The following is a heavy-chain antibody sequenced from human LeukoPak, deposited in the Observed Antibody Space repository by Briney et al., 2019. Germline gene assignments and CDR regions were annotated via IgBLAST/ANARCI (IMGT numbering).Heavy chain of an antibody. CDR2: IHYNGGT. D-gene: IGHD3-9*01. V-gene: IGHV4-59*01. J-gene: IGHJ4*02. CDR1: GGSMSGYY. Sequence: SETLSLTCSASGGSMSGYYWSWNRQPPGKGLEWIGSIHYNGGTDYNPSLKTRVTISLDTSRSQFSLKLGSVTAADTAVYYCARGRVPGYWGQGALVTVSS. CDR3: ARGRVPGY.